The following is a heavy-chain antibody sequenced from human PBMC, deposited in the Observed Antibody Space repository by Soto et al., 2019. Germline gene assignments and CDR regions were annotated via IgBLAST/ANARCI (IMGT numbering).Heavy chain of an antibody. V-gene: IGHV4-34*01. Sequence: QVQLQQWGAGLLKPSETLSLTCAVYGGSFSGYYWSWIRQPPGKGLEWIGEINHRGSTNYNPSLKRRVTISVNXSXNXXSQKLNSVTVADTAVYYCARGSRVKIPAASGRDYYYHGLDVWGQGTAVTVSS. CDR1: GGSFSGYY. CDR3: ARGSRVKIPAASGRDYYYHGLDV. J-gene: IGHJ6*02. D-gene: IGHD6-25*01. CDR2: INHRGST.